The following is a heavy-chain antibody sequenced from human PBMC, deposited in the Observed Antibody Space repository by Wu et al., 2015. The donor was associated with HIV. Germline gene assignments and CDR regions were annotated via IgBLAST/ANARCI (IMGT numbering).Heavy chain of an antibody. V-gene: IGHV1-8*01. Sequence: QVQLVQSGPEVKKPGASVKVSCRASGYTFTFHDINWVRQATGQGLEWMGWMNPNSGNTGYVQKFRGRVTMTRNNSINTAYMELSSLTSDDTAVYYCVRGVRYNSGPEFWGQGTTVTVS. CDR1: GYTFTFHD. CDR3: VRGVRYNSGPEF. D-gene: IGHD6-19*01. CDR2: MNPNSGNT. J-gene: IGHJ6*02.